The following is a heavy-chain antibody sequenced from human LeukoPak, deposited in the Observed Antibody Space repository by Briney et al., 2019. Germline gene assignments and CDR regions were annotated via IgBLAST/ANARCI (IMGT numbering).Heavy chain of an antibody. D-gene: IGHD6-13*01. V-gene: IGHV1-18*01. Sequence: ASVKVSCKASGYTFTSYGISWVRQAPGQGLEWMGWISAYNGNTNYAQKLQGRVTMTTDTSTSTAYMELRSLRSDDTAVYYCARARQQQLVRWFDPWAREPWSPSHQ. CDR2: ISAYNGNT. CDR3: ARARQQQLVRWFDP. CDR1: GYTFTSYG. J-gene: IGHJ5*02.